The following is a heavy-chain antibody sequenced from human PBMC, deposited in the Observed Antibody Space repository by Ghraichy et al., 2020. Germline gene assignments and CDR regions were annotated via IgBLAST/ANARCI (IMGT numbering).Heavy chain of an antibody. J-gene: IGHJ4*02. CDR3: ASRPRMSPVTTKD. CDR2: IYYRGNT. CDR1: GGSISGYNNY. D-gene: IGHD4-17*01. Sequence: SETLSLTCTVSGGSISGYNNYWGWVRQPPGKGLEWIGAIYYRGNTYYTPSLQSRVTISVDTPRNQFFLNLTSVTAADTAVYFCASRPRMSPVTTKDWGQGTLVTVSS. V-gene: IGHV4-39*01.